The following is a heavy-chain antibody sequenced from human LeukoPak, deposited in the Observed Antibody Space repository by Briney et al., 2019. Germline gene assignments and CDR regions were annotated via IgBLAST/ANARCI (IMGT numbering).Heavy chain of an antibody. CDR1: GFTFDVYA. J-gene: IGHJ5*02. V-gene: IGHV3-9*01. CDR3: VKGDEGGGMYNYFDP. CDR2: ISWTGGNI. Sequence: GGSLRLSCAASGFTFDVYAMHWVRQAPGKSLEWVSGISWTGGNIGYADSVKGRFTISRDNAKNSLYLQMNSLRTEDTAFYYCVKGDEGGGMYNYFDPWGQGTLVTVSS. D-gene: IGHD2-15*01.